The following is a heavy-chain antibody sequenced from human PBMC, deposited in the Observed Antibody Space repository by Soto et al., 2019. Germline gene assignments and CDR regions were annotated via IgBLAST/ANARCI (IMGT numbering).Heavy chain of an antibody. V-gene: IGHV4-31*03. CDR2: IYYSGST. CDR3: AGTPRY. CDR1: GGSISSGGYY. Sequence: QVQLQESGPGLVKPSQTLSLTCTVSGGSISSGGYYWSWIRQHPGKGLEWIGYIYYSGSTYYNPSPXRXITRSVDTSKNLSALKRSSVTAAHTAVYYGAGTPRYWGQGTLVTVSS. D-gene: IGHD2-15*01. J-gene: IGHJ4*02.